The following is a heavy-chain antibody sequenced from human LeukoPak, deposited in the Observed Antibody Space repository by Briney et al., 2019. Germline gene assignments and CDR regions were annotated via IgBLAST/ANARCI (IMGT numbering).Heavy chain of an antibody. V-gene: IGHV3-7*04. Sequence: GGSLRLPCVASGFTFKNYWMSWVRQAPGKGLEWVANIEADGTEKYYVDSVKGRFTVSRDNARNSLYLQMSSLRVEDTAVYYCARDPAAWDYWGQGTLVTVSS. D-gene: IGHD6-13*01. CDR2: IEADGTEK. CDR3: ARDPAAWDY. J-gene: IGHJ4*02. CDR1: GFTFKNYW.